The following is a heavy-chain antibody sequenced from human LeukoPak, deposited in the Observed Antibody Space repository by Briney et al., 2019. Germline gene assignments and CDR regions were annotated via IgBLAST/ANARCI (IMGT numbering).Heavy chain of an antibody. Sequence: GGSLRLSCAASGFTFSSYWMHWARQAPGKGLVWVSRINSDGSSTSYADSVKGRFTISRDNAKNTLYLQMNSLRAEDTAVYYCARDFGSYYGSGSYYKPPYYYYYYMDVWGKGTTVTVSS. D-gene: IGHD3-10*01. J-gene: IGHJ6*03. CDR2: INSDGSST. V-gene: IGHV3-74*01. CDR1: GFTFSSYW. CDR3: ARDFGSYYGSGSYYKPPYYYYYYMDV.